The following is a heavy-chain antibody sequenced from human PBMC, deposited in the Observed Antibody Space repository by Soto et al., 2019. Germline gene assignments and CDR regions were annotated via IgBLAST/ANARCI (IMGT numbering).Heavy chain of an antibody. V-gene: IGHV1-69*01. CDR2: IIPIFGTA. CDR1: GGTFSSYA. D-gene: IGHD3-22*01. J-gene: IGHJ5*02. CDR3: ARLRYDDRTGYYYH. Sequence: QVQLVQSGAEVKKPGSSVKVSCKASGGTFSSYAISWVRQAPGPGHEWMGGIIPIFGTANYAQKFQGRVIITADDSTSRAYTELSSLRSEDTAVYYWARLRYDDRTGYYYHWGPGTLVTVSS.